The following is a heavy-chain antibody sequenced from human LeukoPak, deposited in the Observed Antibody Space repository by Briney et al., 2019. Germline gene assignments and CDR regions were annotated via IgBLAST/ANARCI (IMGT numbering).Heavy chain of an antibody. CDR2: ISYDGSNK. CDR3: AKEDPSMLDAFDM. D-gene: IGHD2-8*01. V-gene: IGHV3-30*18. CDR1: GFTFSSYW. J-gene: IGHJ3*02. Sequence: PGGSLRLSCAASGFTFSSYWMSWVRQAPGKGLEWVAVISYDGSNKYYAESVKGRFTISRDNSKNTLHLQMNSLRAEDTAVYYCAKEDPSMLDAFDMWGQGTMVTVSS.